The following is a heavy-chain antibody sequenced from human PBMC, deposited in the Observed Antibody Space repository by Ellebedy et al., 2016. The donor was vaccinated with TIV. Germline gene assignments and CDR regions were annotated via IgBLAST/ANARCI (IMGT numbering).Heavy chain of an antibody. J-gene: IGHJ4*02. CDR3: ARASEYYGADY. V-gene: IGHV4-30-4*01. CDR2: IYYSGRT. Sequence: MPSETLSLTCTVSGGSISSGDYYWSWIRQPPGKGLEWIGYIYYSGRTYYNPSLMSRLTISADTSKNQFSLKLSSVTAADTAVYFCARASEYYGADYWGQGTLVIVSS. D-gene: IGHD2/OR15-2a*01. CDR1: GGSISSGDYY.